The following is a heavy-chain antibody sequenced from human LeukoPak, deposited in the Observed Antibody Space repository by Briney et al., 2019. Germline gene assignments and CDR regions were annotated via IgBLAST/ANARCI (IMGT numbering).Heavy chain of an antibody. CDR3: ARIKSRYSSGLDAFDI. V-gene: IGHV3-7*01. D-gene: IGHD6-19*01. Sequence: GGSLRLSCAGSGFTFSDFWMTWVRQTPGKGLEWVANIKEDGTEKNLVDSVKGRFTISRDNAKNTLYLQMNSLRAEDTAVYYCARIKSRYSSGLDAFDIWGQGTMVTVSS. CDR2: IKEDGTEK. J-gene: IGHJ3*02. CDR1: GFTFSDFW.